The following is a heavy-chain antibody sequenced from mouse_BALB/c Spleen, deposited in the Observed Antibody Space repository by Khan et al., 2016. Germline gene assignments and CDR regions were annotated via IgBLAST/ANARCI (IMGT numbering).Heavy chain of an antibody. D-gene: IGHD2-4*01. J-gene: IGHJ4*01. CDR1: GFNIEDTY. V-gene: IGHV14-3*02. CDR2: IDPANGNT. CDR3: ARTNYDYVVAY. Sequence: EVQLQESGAELVKPGASVKLSCTASGFNIEDTYIHWVKQRPEQGLDWIGGIDPANGNTKYDPKFQAKATITTDTSSNTAYLQLSSLTSEDTAVYYYARTNYDYVVAYWGQGTSVTVSS.